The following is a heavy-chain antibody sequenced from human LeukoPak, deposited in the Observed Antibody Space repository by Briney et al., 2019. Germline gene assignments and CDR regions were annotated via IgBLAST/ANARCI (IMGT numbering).Heavy chain of an antibody. CDR2: ISAYNGNA. CDR1: GYTFTSFG. D-gene: IGHD3-10*01. Sequence: ASVKVSCKASGYTFTSFGVNWVRQAPGQGLEWMGWISAYNGNASYVQTYEGRVTMTTETSTSTAYVELRNLTSDDTAVYYCARDATPYYYGSASYFFVHWGQGTLVTVSS. CDR3: ARDATPYYYGSASYFFVH. J-gene: IGHJ5*02. V-gene: IGHV1-18*01.